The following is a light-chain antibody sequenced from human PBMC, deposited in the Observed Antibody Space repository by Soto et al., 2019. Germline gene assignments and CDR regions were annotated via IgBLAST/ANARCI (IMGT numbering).Light chain of an antibody. CDR2: NNS. CDR1: SSHIGSNT. CDR3: AAWEDSLRGLE. J-gene: IGLJ2*01. V-gene: IGLV1-44*01. Sequence: QSVLTQPPSASGTPGQMVTISCSGSSSHIGSNTVNWYQQLPGMAPKLLIYNNSQRPSGGPDRFSGSKSGTSASLAISGLQSEDEADYYCAAWEDSLRGLEFGGGTKLTVL.